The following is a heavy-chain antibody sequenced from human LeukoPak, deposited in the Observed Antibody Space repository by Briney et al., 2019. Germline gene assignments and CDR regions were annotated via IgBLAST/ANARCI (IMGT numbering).Heavy chain of an antibody. D-gene: IGHD1-26*01. Sequence: SQTLSLTCTVSGGSISSGGYYWSWIRQHPGKGLEWIGYIYYSGSTNYNPSLKSRVTMSVDTTRKRFSLRLTSESAADTGVYYCARGGGGAKAFYFDYWGQGSLVTVSS. CDR3: ARGGGGAKAFYFDY. V-gene: IGHV4-30-4*08. CDR1: GGSISSGGYY. J-gene: IGHJ4*02. CDR2: IYYSGST.